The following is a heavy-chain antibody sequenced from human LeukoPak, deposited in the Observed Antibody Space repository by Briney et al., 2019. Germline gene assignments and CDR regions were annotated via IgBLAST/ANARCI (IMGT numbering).Heavy chain of an antibody. D-gene: IGHD1-26*01. CDR1: GFTFSSYG. V-gene: IGHV3-33*06. Sequence: GGSLRPSCAASGFTFSSYGMHWVRQAPGKGLEWVAVIWYDGSNKYYADSVKGRFTISRDNSQNTLYLQMNSLRVEDTAVYYCAKDTGLVGATRYYFDYWGQGTLVTVSS. J-gene: IGHJ4*02. CDR2: IWYDGSNK. CDR3: AKDTGLVGATRYYFDY.